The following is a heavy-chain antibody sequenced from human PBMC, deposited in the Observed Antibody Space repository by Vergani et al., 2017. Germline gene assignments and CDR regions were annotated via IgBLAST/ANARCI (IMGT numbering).Heavy chain of an antibody. CDR1: GFTFSSYG. V-gene: IGHV3-33*06. D-gene: IGHD3-3*01. CDR2: IWYDGSNK. CDR3: AKDTSITIFGVVIIGELDP. J-gene: IGHJ5*02. Sequence: QVQLVESGGGVVQPGRSLRLSCAASGFTFSSYGMHWVRQAPGKGLEWVAVIWYDGSNKYYADSVKGRFTISRDNSKNTLYLQMNSLRAEDTAVYYCAKDTSITIFGVVIIGELDPWGQGALVTVSS.